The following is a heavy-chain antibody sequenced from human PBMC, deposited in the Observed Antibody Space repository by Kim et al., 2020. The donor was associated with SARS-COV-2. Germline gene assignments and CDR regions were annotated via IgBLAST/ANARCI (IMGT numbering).Heavy chain of an antibody. D-gene: IGHD1-20*01. Sequence: GESLQISCKGSGYSFTSYWIGWVRQMPGKGLEWMGIIYPGDSDTRYSPSFQGQVTISADKSISTAYLQWSSLKASDTAMYYCARLKGPGITGIGFDPWGQGTLVTVSS. V-gene: IGHV5-51*01. J-gene: IGHJ5*02. CDR2: IYPGDSDT. CDR1: GYSFTSYW. CDR3: ARLKGPGITGIGFDP.